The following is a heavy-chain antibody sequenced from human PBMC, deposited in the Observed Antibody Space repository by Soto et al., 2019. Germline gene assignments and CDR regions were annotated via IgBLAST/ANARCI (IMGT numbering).Heavy chain of an antibody. Sequence: ASVKVSCKASGYTFIDYHMHWVRQAPGQGFEWMGRISPRSGGTNYAQKFQGRVTMTWDTSLNTAYMELSSLISEDTAVYYCARPPGYISDWYYFDLWGQGTLVTVSS. CDR2: ISPRSGGT. V-gene: IGHV1-2*02. D-gene: IGHD3-9*01. CDR1: GYTFIDYH. CDR3: ARPPGYISDWYYFDL. J-gene: IGHJ4*02.